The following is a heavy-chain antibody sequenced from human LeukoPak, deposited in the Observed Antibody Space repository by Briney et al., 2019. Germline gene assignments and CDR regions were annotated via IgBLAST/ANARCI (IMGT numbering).Heavy chain of an antibody. CDR1: GFTFSNYG. CDR3: AKGPYYYGSGSPAPYYFDY. Sequence: HAGGSLRLSCAASGFTFSNYGMSWVRQAPGKGLEWVSGISGSGGSTYYADSVKGRFTIFRDNSKSTLYLHMNSLRAEDTAVYYCAKGPYYYGSGSPAPYYFDYWGQGTLVTVSS. CDR2: ISGSGGST. D-gene: IGHD3-10*01. J-gene: IGHJ4*02. V-gene: IGHV3-23*01.